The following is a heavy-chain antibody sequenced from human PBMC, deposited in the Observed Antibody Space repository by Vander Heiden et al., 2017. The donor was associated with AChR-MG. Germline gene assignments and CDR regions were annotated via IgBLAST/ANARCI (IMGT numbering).Heavy chain of an antibody. Sequence: QVQLVESGGGVVQPGRSLSLSCAASGFTFSGYGMHWVRQAPGKGLEWVAVIWYDGSNKYYADSVKGRFTISRDNSKNTLYLQMNSLRAEDTAVYYCARDRSSSWYNLIYWGQGTLVTVSS. CDR2: IWYDGSNK. J-gene: IGHJ4*02. V-gene: IGHV3-33*01. CDR1: GFTFSGYG. CDR3: ARDRSSSWYNLIY. D-gene: IGHD6-13*01.